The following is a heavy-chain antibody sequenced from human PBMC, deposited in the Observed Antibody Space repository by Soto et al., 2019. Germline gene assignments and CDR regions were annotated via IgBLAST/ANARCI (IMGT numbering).Heavy chain of an antibody. CDR2: IIPIFGTA. CDR1: GGTFSSYS. V-gene: IGHV1-69*01. D-gene: IGHD3-16*01. Sequence: QVQLVQSGAEVKKPGSSVKVSCKASGGTFSSYSINWVRQAPGQGLEWMGGIIPIFGTANYAQKFQGRVRLSADEFTSTAHMELGSLRNEDTTVYYCARPFKSRPGGWYFYLLGRVTLVTVSS. J-gene: IGHJ2*01. CDR3: ARPFKSRPGGWYFYL.